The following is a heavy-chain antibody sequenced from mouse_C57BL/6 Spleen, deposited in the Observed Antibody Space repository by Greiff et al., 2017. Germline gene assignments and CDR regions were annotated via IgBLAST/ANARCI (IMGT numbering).Heavy chain of an antibody. V-gene: IGHV1-74*01. J-gene: IGHJ3*01. CDR3: ARRTGTEFAY. Sequence: QVQLQQPGAELVKPGASVKVSCKASGYTFTSYWMHWVKQRPGQGLEWIGRIHPSDSDTNFNQKFKGKATLTVDKSSTPAYMQLSSLTAGDSAVYYCARRTGTEFAYWGQGTLVTVSA. D-gene: IGHD4-1*01. CDR2: IHPSDSDT. CDR1: GYTFTSYW.